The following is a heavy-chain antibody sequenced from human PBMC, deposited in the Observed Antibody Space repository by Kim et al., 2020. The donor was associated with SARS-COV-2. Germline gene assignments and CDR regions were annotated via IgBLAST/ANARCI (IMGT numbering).Heavy chain of an antibody. J-gene: IGHJ6*01. Sequence: GGSLRLSCAASGFSFNNYSMHWVRQAPGKGLEWVAFISYEGSKKQYLDSLKGRFTISRDYSKNTLYLQMNSLTAEDTAVYYCAKQGYKFELSTYYGMDL. CDR2: ISYEGSKK. D-gene: IGHD5-12*01. V-gene: IGHV3-30*18. CDR1: GFSFNNYS. CDR3: AKQGYKFELSTYYGMDL.